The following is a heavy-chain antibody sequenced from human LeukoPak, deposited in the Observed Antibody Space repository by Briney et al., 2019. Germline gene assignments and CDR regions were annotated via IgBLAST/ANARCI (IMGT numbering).Heavy chain of an antibody. Sequence: PGGSLRLSCAASGFTFSDYYMSWVRQAPGKGLEWVSYISSAGSTISHADSVKGRFTFSRDNAKSSLYLQMDSLRAEDTAVYYCTRAGAWGGSGRKPGFFDYWGQGTLVTVSS. CDR2: ISSAGSTI. J-gene: IGHJ4*02. CDR1: GFTFSDYY. CDR3: TRAGAWGGSGRKPGFFDY. D-gene: IGHD3-10*01. V-gene: IGHV3-11*01.